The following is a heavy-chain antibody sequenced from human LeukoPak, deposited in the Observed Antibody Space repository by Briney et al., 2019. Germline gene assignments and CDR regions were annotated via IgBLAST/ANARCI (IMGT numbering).Heavy chain of an antibody. J-gene: IGHJ5*02. CDR2: ISSSSSYT. V-gene: IGHV3-11*06. CDR1: GFTFSDYY. Sequence: GGSLRLSCAASGFTFSDYYMSWIRQAPGKGLEWVSYISSSSSYTNYADSVKGRFTISRDNAKNSLYPQMNSLRAEDTAVYYCARFITMVRGVIPENWFDPWGQGTLVTVSS. CDR3: ARFITMVRGVIPENWFDP. D-gene: IGHD3-10*01.